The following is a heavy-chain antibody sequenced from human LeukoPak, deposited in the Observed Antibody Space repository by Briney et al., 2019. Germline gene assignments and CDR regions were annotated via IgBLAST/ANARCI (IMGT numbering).Heavy chain of an antibody. V-gene: IGHV4-59*12. CDR3: ARDSPLYSSSPGRWFDP. D-gene: IGHD6-13*01. J-gene: IGHJ5*02. Sequence: NPSETLSLTCTVSRGSISSFYWSWIRQPPGKGLEWIGYIYYTGSTYYNPSLKSRVTISVDTSKNQFSLKLSSVTAADMAVYYCARDSPLYSSSPGRWFDPWGQGTLVTVSS. CDR1: RGSISSFY. CDR2: IYYTGST.